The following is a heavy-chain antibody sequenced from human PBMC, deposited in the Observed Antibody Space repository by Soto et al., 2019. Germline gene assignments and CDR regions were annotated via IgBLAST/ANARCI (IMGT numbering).Heavy chain of an antibody. CDR1: GFTFSNYG. CDR2: ILYDGSDK. CDR3: AKDRIVMIRGVMNYYGMDV. D-gene: IGHD3-10*01. V-gene: IGHV3-30*18. Sequence: QVQLVESGGGVVQPGRSLRLSCAASGFTFSNYGMHWVRQAPGKGLEWVAFILYDGSDKYFADSVKGRFTISRDNSKNTLDLQMNSLRADDTAVYSCAKDRIVMIRGVMNYYGMDVWGQGTTVTVSS. J-gene: IGHJ6*02.